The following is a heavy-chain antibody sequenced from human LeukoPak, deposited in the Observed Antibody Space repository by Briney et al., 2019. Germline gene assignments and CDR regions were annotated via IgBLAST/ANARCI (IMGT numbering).Heavy chain of an antibody. J-gene: IGHJ4*02. CDR1: GGXISRKNYY. CDR2: LYYSGST. CDR3: AEGLYSSSQFDS. D-gene: IGHD6-6*01. Sequence: PSETLSLTCTVSGGXISRKNYYWGWIRQPPGKRLEWIGSLYYSGSTYYNPSLKSRVTISVDTSKNQFSLKLSSVTAADAAVYYCAEGLYSSSQFDSWGQGTLVTASS. V-gene: IGHV4-39*01.